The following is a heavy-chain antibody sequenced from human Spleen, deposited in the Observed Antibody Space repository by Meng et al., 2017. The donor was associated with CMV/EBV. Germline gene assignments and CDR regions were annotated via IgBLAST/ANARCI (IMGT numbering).Heavy chain of an antibody. J-gene: IGHJ4*02. CDR1: GFTFNDAW. D-gene: IGHD3-16*01. CDR3: TTDYGSSPGY. Sequence: SCAASGFTFNDAWMGWVRQAPGRGLEWVGRIKSKTAGGTTDYAAPVKGRFTISRDDSKNTLYLQMNSLKTEDTAVYYCTTDYGSSPGYWGQGTLVTVSS. V-gene: IGHV3-15*01. CDR2: IKSKTAGGTT.